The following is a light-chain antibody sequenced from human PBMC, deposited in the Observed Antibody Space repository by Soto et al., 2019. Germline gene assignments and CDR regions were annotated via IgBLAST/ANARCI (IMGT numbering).Light chain of an antibody. V-gene: IGLV2-23*01. J-gene: IGLJ2*01. Sequence: QSALTQPASVSGSRGQSITISCTATNGDIGSYDLVSWYQQHSGKAPKLIIYEGSKRPSGVSDRFSGSKSGDAASLTISALQADDEAAYYCCSYLGRLVFGGGTKLTVL. CDR2: EGS. CDR3: CSYLGRLV. CDR1: NGDIGSYDL.